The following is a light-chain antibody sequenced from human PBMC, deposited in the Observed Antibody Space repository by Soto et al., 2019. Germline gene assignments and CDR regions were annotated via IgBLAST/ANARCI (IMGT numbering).Light chain of an antibody. J-gene: IGKJ2*01. CDR1: QSVSGSY. CDR3: QQYHSSPQT. CDR2: GAS. V-gene: IGKV3-20*01. Sequence: IGLTQSPGTLSLSPGDRATLSCRASQSVSGSYLAWFQQKPGQAPRLLIYGASNRATGIPDRFSGSGSGTDFTLSISRLEPEDFAVYYCQQYHSSPQTFGQGTKLEIK.